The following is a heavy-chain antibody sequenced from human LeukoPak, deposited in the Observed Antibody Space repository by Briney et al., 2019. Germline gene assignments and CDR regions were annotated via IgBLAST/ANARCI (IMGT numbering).Heavy chain of an antibody. D-gene: IGHD1-14*01. V-gene: IGHV4-59*08. CDR2: VYHSGTT. CDR1: GGSISSYY. CDR3: ARGTGFDP. J-gene: IGHJ5*02. Sequence: DPSETLSLTCTVSGGSISSYYWGWIRQSPGKGLEWIGDVYHSGTTNYNPSLKSRVAISVDTSKNQFSLRLSSVTAADTAVYYCARGTGFDPWGQGTLVTVSS.